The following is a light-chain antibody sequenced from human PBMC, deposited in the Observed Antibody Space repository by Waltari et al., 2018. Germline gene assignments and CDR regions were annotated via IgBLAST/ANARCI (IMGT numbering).Light chain of an antibody. CDR2: EVG. V-gene: IGLV2-14*01. CDR3: SSFTRSNIVI. CDR1: RSDIGGYNY. Sequence: QSALTQPASVSGPPGQSITISCTGSRSDIGGYNYVSWYQQYPDKAPKLIIYEVGVRPSGISIRFSGSKSGNTASLTISGLQAADEAHYYCSSFTRSNIVIFGGGTRLTVL. J-gene: IGLJ2*01.